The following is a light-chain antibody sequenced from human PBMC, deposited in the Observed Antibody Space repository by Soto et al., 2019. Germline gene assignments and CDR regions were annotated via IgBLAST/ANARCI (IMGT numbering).Light chain of an antibody. CDR2: SNN. Sequence: QSVLTQLPSASETPGQRVTISCSGRSSNIGSNTVNWYQQFPGTAPKLLIYSNNQRPSGVPDRFSGSKSGASASLAISGLQSEDEADYYCAAWDDSLNGVVFGGGTKVTVL. V-gene: IGLV1-44*01. CDR1: SSNIGSNT. J-gene: IGLJ2*01. CDR3: AAWDDSLNGVV.